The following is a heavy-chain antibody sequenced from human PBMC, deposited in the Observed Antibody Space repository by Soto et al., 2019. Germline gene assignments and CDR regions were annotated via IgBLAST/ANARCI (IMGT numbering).Heavy chain of an antibody. D-gene: IGHD5-18*01. V-gene: IGHV3-11*01. CDR1: GFTFSDYY. CDR3: ARDRIQLWSRYFDY. CDR2: ISSSGSTI. J-gene: IGHJ4*02. Sequence: GGSLRLSCAASGFTFSDYYMSWIRHAPGKGLEWVSYISSSGSTIYYADSVKGRFTISRDNAKNSPYLQMNSLRAEDTAVYYCARDRIQLWSRYFDYWGQGTLVTVSS.